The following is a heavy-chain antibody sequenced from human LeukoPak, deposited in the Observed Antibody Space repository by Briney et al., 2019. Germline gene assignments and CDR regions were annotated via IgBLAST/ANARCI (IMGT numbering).Heavy chain of an antibody. D-gene: IGHD3-22*01. CDR2: IYSSGST. CDR1: GGSINTYY. V-gene: IGHV4-4*07. Sequence: SETLSLTCTVSGGSINTYYWSWIRRPAGKGLEWIGRIYSSGSTNYNPSLKSRITMSVGMSKNQFSLRLSSVTAADTAVYYCARVRYYYDGSGNNAYYFDLWGQGTLVTVSS. CDR3: ARVRYYYDGSGNNAYYFDL. J-gene: IGHJ4*02.